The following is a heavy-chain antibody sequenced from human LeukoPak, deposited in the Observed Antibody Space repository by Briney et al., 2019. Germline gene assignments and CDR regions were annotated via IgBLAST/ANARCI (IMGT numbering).Heavy chain of an antibody. CDR1: GFIFSSYA. J-gene: IGHJ4*02. D-gene: IGHD5-18*01. V-gene: IGHV3-7*03. CDR2: IKQDGSEK. CDR3: ARISKGGYKSGRRDPPYYFDY. Sequence: GGSLRLSCAASGFIFSSYAMSWVRQAPGKGLEWVANIKQDGSEKYYVDSVRGRFAISRDNAKNSLYLQMNSLRAEDTAVYYCARISKGGYKSGRRDPPYYFDYWGQGTLVPVSS.